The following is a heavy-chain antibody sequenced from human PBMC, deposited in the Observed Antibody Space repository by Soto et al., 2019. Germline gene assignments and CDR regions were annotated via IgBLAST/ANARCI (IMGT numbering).Heavy chain of an antibody. V-gene: IGHV1-46*03. CDR3: TRSEYDPIFDY. CDR2: INPTAGTT. CDR1: GYTFTSYW. J-gene: IGHJ4*02. D-gene: IGHD3-16*01. Sequence: ASVQVSCKASGYTFTSYWMHWVRQAPGQGLEWMGIINPTAGTTNYAQKFQGRVTMTRDTSTSTVYMDLSSLRSEDTAVYYCTRSEYDPIFDYWGQGTLVTVSS.